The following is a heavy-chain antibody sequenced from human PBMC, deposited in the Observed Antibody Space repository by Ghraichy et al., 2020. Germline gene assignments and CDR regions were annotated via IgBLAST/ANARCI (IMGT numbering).Heavy chain of an antibody. D-gene: IGHD1-7*01. Sequence: SLNISCTVSGGSISSGDYYWSWIRQPPGKGLEWIGYIYYSGSTYYNPSLKSRVTISVDTSKNQFSLKLSPVTAADTAVYYCARGGGGRTGTLSWFDPWGQGTLVTVSS. CDR3: ARGGGGRTGTLSWFDP. V-gene: IGHV4-30-4*08. CDR2: IYYSGST. J-gene: IGHJ5*02. CDR1: GGSISSGDYY.